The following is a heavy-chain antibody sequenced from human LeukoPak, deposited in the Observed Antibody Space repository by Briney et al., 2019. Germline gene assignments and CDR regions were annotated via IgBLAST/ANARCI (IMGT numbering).Heavy chain of an antibody. CDR2: IYPGDSDT. J-gene: IGHJ5*02. D-gene: IGHD2-2*01. CDR1: GYSFTTYW. CDR3: ARTSRVGTWPNWFDA. Sequence: GESLKISCKGSGYSFTTYWIAWVRQMPGKGLEWMGIIYPGDSDTRYSPSFRGQVTISVDKSISTAYVQWSSLKASDTAMYYCARTSRVGTWPNWFDAWGQGTLVTVSS. V-gene: IGHV5-51*01.